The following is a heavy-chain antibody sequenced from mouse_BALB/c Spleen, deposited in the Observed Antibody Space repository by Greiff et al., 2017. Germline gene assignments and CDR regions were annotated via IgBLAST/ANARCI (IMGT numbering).Heavy chain of an antibody. Sequence: EVQLVESGGGLVQPGGSLKLSCAASGFTFSSYGMSWVRQTPDKRLELVATINSNGGSTYYPDSVKGRFTISRDNAKNTLYLQMSSLKSEDTAMYYCARDRNYGSSPFAYWGQGTLVTVSA. D-gene: IGHD1-1*01. J-gene: IGHJ3*01. CDR2: INSNGGST. CDR3: ARDRNYGSSPFAY. CDR1: GFTFSSYG. V-gene: IGHV5-6-3*01.